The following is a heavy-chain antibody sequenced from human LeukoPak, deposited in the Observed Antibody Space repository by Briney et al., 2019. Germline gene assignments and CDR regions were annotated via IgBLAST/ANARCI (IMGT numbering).Heavy chain of an antibody. D-gene: IGHD5-24*01. J-gene: IGHJ4*02. Sequence: SETLSLTCIVSGGSISNYFWSWIRQPAGEGLAWIGYIYYSGSTNYNYNPSLKSRVTISLDTSNNQFSLKLSSVTAADAAMYYCARHGGGYSFDYWGQGTLVTVSS. CDR2: IYYSGSTNY. V-gene: IGHV4-59*08. CDR3: ARHGGGYSFDY. CDR1: GGSISNYF.